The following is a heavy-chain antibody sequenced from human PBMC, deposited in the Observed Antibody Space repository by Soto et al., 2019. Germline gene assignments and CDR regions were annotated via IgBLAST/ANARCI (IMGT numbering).Heavy chain of an antibody. Sequence: ASAKVSCKASGYTFTSYGISWVRQAPGQGLEWMGWISAYNGNTNYAQKLQGRVTMTTDTSTSTAYMELRSLRSDDTAVYYCATLGYCSSTSCYFLDYWGQGTLVTVSS. CDR1: GYTFTSYG. CDR3: ATLGYCSSTSCYFLDY. D-gene: IGHD2-2*01. J-gene: IGHJ4*02. V-gene: IGHV1-18*01. CDR2: ISAYNGNT.